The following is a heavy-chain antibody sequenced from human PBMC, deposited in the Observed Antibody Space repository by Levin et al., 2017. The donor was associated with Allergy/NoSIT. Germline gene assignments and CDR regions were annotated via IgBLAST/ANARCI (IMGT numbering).Heavy chain of an antibody. D-gene: IGHD3-22*01. J-gene: IGHJ4*02. CDR1: GFTFSNYA. CDR2: ISNSGSRT. Sequence: GGSLRLSCAASGFTFSNYAMAWVRQAPGKGLEWVSAISNSGSRTFYADSVEGRFTISRDNSENTLFLQMNSLRAEDTALYYCASPTMLEDYWGQGTLVTVSS. V-gene: IGHV3-23*01. CDR3: ASPTMLEDY.